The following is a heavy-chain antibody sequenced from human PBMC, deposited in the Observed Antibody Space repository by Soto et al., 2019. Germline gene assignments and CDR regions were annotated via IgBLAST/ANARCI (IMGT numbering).Heavy chain of an antibody. J-gene: IGHJ4*02. CDR1: GFTFSSYA. V-gene: IGHV3-23*01. Sequence: PGGSLRLSCAASGFTFSSYAMSWVRQAPGKGLEWVSAISGSGGSTYYADSVKGRFTISRDNSKNTLYLQMNSLRSEDTAVYYCARKSPGPNNPFDYWGQGTLVTVSS. CDR3: ARKSPGPNNPFDY. D-gene: IGHD1-1*01. CDR2: ISGSGGST.